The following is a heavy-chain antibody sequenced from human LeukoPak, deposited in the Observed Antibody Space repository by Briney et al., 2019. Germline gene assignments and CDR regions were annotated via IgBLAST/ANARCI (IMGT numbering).Heavy chain of an antibody. CDR2: HNWNCGSP. CDR1: VFTLDDYG. D-gene: IGHD6-19*01. CDR3: AREKEVSSSGWSRYYYYYGMDV. Sequence: GGSLRLSRAASVFTLDDYGMSWVPQAPGKGLEWVSGHNWNCGSPGYADSVKGRFTISRDNAKNSLYLKMNSLRAEDTAVYYWAREKEVSSSGWSRYYYYYGMDVWGQGTTVAVSS. V-gene: IGHV3-20*04. J-gene: IGHJ6*02.